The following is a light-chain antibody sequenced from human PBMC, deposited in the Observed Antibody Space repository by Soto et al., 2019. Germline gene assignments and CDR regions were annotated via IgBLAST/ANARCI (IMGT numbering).Light chain of an antibody. CDR2: WAS. V-gene: IGKV4-1*01. J-gene: IGKJ4*01. CDR3: QQYYSNALT. Sequence: DIVMTQSPDSLAVSLGERATINCKSSQSVLYSSNNKNYLAWYQQKPGQPPKLLIYWASTRESGVPDRFSGSGYGTDFTLTISSLQAEDVAVYYCQQYYSNALTFGGGTKVEIK. CDR1: QSVLYSSNNKNY.